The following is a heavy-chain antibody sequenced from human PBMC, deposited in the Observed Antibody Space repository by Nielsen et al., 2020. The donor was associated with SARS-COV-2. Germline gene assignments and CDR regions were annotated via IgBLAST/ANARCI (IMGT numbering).Heavy chain of an antibody. CDR3: AREDDSSGSFDY. CDR2: IYRGGSI. J-gene: IGHJ4*02. V-gene: IGHV3-53*01. D-gene: IGHD3-22*01. Sequence: GASLQISCAASGFSVSSSYMSWVRQAPGKGLEWVSVIYRGGSIYYADSVKGRFTISRDNSKNTLYLQMNSLRAEDTAVYYCAREDDSSGSFDYWGQGTLVTVSS. CDR1: GFSVSSSY.